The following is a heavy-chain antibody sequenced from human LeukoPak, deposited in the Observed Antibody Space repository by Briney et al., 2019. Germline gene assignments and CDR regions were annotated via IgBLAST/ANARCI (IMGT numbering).Heavy chain of an antibody. D-gene: IGHD6-13*01. V-gene: IGHV3-23*01. CDR3: AKAAAAPGFDF. J-gene: IGHJ4*02. CDR2: VSGSGDRM. CDR1: GFTSSSYA. Sequence: GGSLRLSCAASGFTSSSYALNWLRQAPGKGLEWVATVSGSGDRMYHADSVKGRFTISRDNSKNTIYLQMNSPRAEDTALYYCAKAAAAPGFDFWGQGTLVTVSS.